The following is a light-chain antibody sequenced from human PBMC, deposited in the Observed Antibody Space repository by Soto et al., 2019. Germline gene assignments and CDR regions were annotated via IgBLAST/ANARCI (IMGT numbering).Light chain of an antibody. CDR2: EIS. J-gene: IGKJ3*01. CDR1: QVVRRS. CDR3: LQHNSYPFT. Sequence: DIQMTQSPSSLAASAGATVTITCRTSQVVRRSLACYQQKRGKAPKRLIYEISSLQSGVPTSLSRSGSGTEFTLTISNLQAEDCATYYGLQHNSYPFTCRPGPKVHIK. V-gene: IGKV1-17*02.